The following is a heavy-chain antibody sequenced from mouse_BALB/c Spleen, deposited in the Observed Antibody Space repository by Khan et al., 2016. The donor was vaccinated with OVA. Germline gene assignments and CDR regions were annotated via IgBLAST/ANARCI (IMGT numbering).Heavy chain of an antibody. V-gene: IGHV9-3-1*01. CDR3: ARTNYGTSDAMDY. Sequence: QIQLVQSGPELKKPGETVKISCKASGYTFKNYGMNWVKQAPGKGLKWMGWINTYTGETTYGEDFKGRFALSLENSASTAYLEFHNLKNEDTATFFCARTNYGTSDAMDYWGQGTPVIFSS. D-gene: IGHD1-1*01. CDR1: GYTFKNYG. CDR2: INTYTGET. J-gene: IGHJ4*01.